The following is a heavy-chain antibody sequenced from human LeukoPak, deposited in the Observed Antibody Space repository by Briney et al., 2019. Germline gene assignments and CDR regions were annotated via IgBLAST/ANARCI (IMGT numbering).Heavy chain of an antibody. Sequence: ASVKVSCKSSAYTFTGYYMHWVRQAPGQGLEWMGWINPKSGGTNYAQKFQGRVTMTRDTSISTAYMELSRLRSDNAAVYYCARLGEVGAYDYWGQGTLVTVSS. D-gene: IGHD1-26*01. CDR3: ARLGEVGAYDY. V-gene: IGHV1-2*02. J-gene: IGHJ4*02. CDR1: AYTFTGYY. CDR2: INPKSGGT.